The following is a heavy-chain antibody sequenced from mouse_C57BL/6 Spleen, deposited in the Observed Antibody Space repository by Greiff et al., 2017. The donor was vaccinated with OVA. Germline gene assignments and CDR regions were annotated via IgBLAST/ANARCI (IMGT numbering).Heavy chain of an antibody. V-gene: IGHV1-42*01. CDR1: GYSFTGYY. Sequence: VQLKQSGPELVKPGASVKISCKASGYSFTGYYMNWVKQSPEKSLEWIGEINPSTGGTTYNQKFKAKATLTVDKSSSTAYMQLKSLTSEDSAVYYCARNYGNYYAMDYWGQGTSVTVSS. CDR3: ARNYGNYYAMDY. D-gene: IGHD2-1*01. CDR2: INPSTGGT. J-gene: IGHJ4*01.